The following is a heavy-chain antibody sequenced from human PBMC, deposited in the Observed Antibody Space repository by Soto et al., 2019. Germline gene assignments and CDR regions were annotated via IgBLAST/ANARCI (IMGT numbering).Heavy chain of an antibody. CDR3: ARASGGAHDAFGI. CDR2: IYSGGGT. J-gene: IGHJ3*02. D-gene: IGHD4-17*01. CDR1: GLIVSTNY. Sequence: QLVETGGGLIQPGGSLRLSCAASGLIVSTNYMTWVRQAPGKGLEWVSLIYSGGGTYYADSVKGRFTISRDNSKNTLVLQMNSLRGEDTAVYYCARASGGAHDAFGIWGQGTMVTVSS. V-gene: IGHV3-53*02.